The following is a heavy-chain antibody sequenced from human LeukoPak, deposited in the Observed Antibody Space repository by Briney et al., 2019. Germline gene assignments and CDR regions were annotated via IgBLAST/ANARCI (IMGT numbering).Heavy chain of an antibody. CDR3: ARGRSNAFDI. CDR2: MNPNSGNT. CDR1: GYTLTELS. J-gene: IGHJ3*02. Sequence: GASVKVSCKVSGYTLTELSMHWVRQATGQGLEWMGWMNPNSGNTGYAQKFQGRVTMTRNTSISTAYMELSSLRSEDTAVYYCARGRSNAFDIWGQGTMVTVSS. V-gene: IGHV1-8*01.